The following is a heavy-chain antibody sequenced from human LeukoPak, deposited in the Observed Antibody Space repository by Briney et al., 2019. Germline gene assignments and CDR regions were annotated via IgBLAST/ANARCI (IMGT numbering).Heavy chain of an antibody. CDR3: ARSDVEVTIFGVVIMAFDY. V-gene: IGHV3-7*01. D-gene: IGHD3-3*01. CDR1: GFTFSSYW. CDR2: IKQDGSEK. J-gene: IGHJ4*02. Sequence: GGSLRLSCAASGFTFSSYWMSWVRQAPGKGLEWVANIKQDGSEKYYVDSVKGRFTISRDNAKNSLYLQMNSLRAEDTAVYYCARSDVEVTIFGVVIMAFDYWGQGTLVTVSS.